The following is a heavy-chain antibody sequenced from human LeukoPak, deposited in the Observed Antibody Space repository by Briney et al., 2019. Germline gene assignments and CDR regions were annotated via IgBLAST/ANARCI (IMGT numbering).Heavy chain of an antibody. D-gene: IGHD1-26*01. Sequence: ASLKVSCKASRYTFSSFGISCVCQTPGQGLEWMGWISAYNGNTNYAQKLQGRVTMTTDTSTSTAYMELRRLRSDDTAVYYCARGGGSYYFDYWGQGTLVTVSS. J-gene: IGHJ4*02. CDR1: RYTFSSFG. CDR2: ISAYNGNT. V-gene: IGHV1-18*01. CDR3: ARGGGSYYFDY.